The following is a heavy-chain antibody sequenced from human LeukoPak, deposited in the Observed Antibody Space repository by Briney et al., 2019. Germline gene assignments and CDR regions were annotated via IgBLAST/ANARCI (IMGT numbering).Heavy chain of an antibody. CDR2: TYYRSKWYN. CDR1: GDSVSSNSAT. Sequence: SQTLSLTCAISGDSVSSNSATWNWIRQSPSRGLEWLGRTYYRSKWYNDYAESVKSQITLNPDTSKNQFSLQLNSVTPEDTAVYFCARDLAGDGGYSYGMVDYWGQGTLVTVSS. J-gene: IGHJ4*02. D-gene: IGHD5-18*01. V-gene: IGHV6-1*01. CDR3: ARDLAGDGGYSYGMVDY.